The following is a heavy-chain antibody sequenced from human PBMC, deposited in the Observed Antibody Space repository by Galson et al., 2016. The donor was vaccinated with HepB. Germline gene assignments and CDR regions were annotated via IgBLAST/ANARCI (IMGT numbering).Heavy chain of an antibody. CDR2: IYYSGST. J-gene: IGHJ4*02. D-gene: IGHD1-20*01. CDR3: AAEYNWDY. Sequence: SETLSLTCNVSGGSISGYYCSWIRQPPGKGLEWIGYIYYSGSTNYNPALKSRVTISGDTPKNQLSLKLSSVTAADTAVYYCAAEYNWDYWGQGALVTVSS. CDR1: GGSISGYY. V-gene: IGHV4-59*01.